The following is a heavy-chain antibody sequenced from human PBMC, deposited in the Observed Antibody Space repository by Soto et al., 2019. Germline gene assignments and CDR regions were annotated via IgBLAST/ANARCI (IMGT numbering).Heavy chain of an antibody. CDR1: GGSFSGYY. CDR3: ARRQRAHSSGCPGAFDI. J-gene: IGHJ3*02. CDR2: INHSGST. D-gene: IGHD6-19*01. V-gene: IGHV4-34*01. Sequence: SETLSLTCAVYGGSFSGYYWSWIRQPPGKGLEWIGEINHSGSTNYNPPLKSRVTISVDTSKNQFSLKLSSVTAADTAVYYCARRQRAHSSGCPGAFDIWGQGTMVTVSS.